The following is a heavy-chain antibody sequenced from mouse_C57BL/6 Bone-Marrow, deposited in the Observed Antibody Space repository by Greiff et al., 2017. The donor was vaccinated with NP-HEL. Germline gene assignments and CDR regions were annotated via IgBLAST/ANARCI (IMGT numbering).Heavy chain of an antibody. CDR3: ARPGSYWYFDV. J-gene: IGHJ1*03. V-gene: IGHV5-12*01. CDR1: GFTFSDYY. CDR2: ISNGGGST. Sequence: EVQLVESGGGLVQPGGSLKLSCAASGFTFSDYYMYWVRQTPEKRLEWVAYISNGGGSTYYPDTVKGRFTISRDNAKNTLYLQMSRLKSEDTAMYYCARPGSYWYFDVWGTGTTVTVSS. D-gene: IGHD1-1*01.